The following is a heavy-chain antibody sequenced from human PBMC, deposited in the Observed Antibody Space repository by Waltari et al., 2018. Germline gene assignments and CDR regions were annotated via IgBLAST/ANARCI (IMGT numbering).Heavy chain of an antibody. J-gene: IGHJ4*02. V-gene: IGHV3-48*03. Sequence: AASGFTFSSYEMSWVRQAPGKGLEWVSYISSSGSTIYYADSVKGRFTISRDNAKNSLYLQMNSLRDEDTAVYYCANRPTGKAYWGQGTLVTVSS. CDR1: GFTFSSYE. CDR3: ANRPTGKAY. D-gene: IGHD1-1*01. CDR2: ISSSGSTI.